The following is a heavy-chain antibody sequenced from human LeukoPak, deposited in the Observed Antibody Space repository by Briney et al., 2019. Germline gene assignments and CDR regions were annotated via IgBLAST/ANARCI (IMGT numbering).Heavy chain of an antibody. J-gene: IGHJ4*02. CDR1: GFTFSNYW. Sequence: GGSLRLSCAASGFTFSNYWMSWVRQAPGKGLEWVANIKPDGGEKDYVDSVKGRFTISRDNAKNSLYLQMNSLRAEDTAVYLCARDKYWGQGTVVTVSS. CDR2: IKPDGGEK. V-gene: IGHV3-7*04. CDR3: ARDKY.